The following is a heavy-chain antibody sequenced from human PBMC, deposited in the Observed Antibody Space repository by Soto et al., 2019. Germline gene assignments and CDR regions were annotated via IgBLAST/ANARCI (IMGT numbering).Heavy chain of an antibody. V-gene: IGHV1-18*01. CDR1: GYTLSTSG. CDR3: ARAGAAPYYYYGMDV. J-gene: IGHJ6*02. CDR2: ISTYNGDT. Sequence: QVQLVQSGAEVRKPGASVKVSCKASGYTLSTSGMSWLRQAPGQGLEWMGWISTYNGDTNDAPKFQDRVTMTSDTSTSTVYMELRSLRSDDTAVYYCARAGAAPYYYYGMDVWGQGTRFTVSS. D-gene: IGHD2-15*01.